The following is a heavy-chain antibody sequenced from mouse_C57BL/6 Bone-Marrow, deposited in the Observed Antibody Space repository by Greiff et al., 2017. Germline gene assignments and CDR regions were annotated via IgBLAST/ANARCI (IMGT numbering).Heavy chain of an antibody. D-gene: IGHD1-1*01. V-gene: IGHV1-5*01. Sequence: VQLQQSGTVLARPGASVKMSCKTSGYTFTSYWMHWVKQRPGQGLEWIGAIYPGNSDTSYNQKFKGKAKLTAVTSASTAYMELSSLTTEDSAVYYCTREFGYYGSSYVYWYFDVWGTGTTVTVSS. CDR3: TREFGYYGSSYVYWYFDV. J-gene: IGHJ1*03. CDR1: GYTFTSYW. CDR2: IYPGNSDT.